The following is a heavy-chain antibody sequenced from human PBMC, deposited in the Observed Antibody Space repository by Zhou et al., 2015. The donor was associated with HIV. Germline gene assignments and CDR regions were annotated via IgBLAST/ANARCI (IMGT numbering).Heavy chain of an antibody. CDR2: IIPIFGTA. V-gene: IGHV1-69*01. CDR3: ARDVLHDYKRMLWWFDP. Sequence: QVQLVQSGAEVKKPGSSVKVSCKASGGTFSSYAISWVRQAPGQGLEWMGGIIPIFGTANYAQKFQGRVTITADESTSTAYMELSSLRSEDTAVYYCARDVLHDYKRMLWWFDPWGQGTLVTVSS. CDR1: GGTFSSYA. J-gene: IGHJ5*02. D-gene: IGHD4-11*01.